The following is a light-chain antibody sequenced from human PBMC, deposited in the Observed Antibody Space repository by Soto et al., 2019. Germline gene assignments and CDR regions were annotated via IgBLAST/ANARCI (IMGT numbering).Light chain of an antibody. CDR2: DAS. Sequence: ILMTQSPATLSVSPGERATLSCRASQSVSNNLAWYQQKPGQAPRLLIYDASTRATDIPARFSGSGSGTEFTLTISGLQSEDFAGYYCQQYNNWPPWTFGQGTKVEIK. J-gene: IGKJ1*01. CDR3: QQYNNWPPWT. CDR1: QSVSNN. V-gene: IGKV3-15*01.